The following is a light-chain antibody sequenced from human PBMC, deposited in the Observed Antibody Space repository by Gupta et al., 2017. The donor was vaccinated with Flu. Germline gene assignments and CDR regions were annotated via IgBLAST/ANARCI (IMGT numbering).Light chain of an antibody. CDR2: GAS. J-gene: IGKJ2*01. V-gene: IGKV3-20*01. CDR1: RSIDSAY. CDR3: QQYARSPYT. Sequence: EIVLEQSPGTVSWAPGERATLSCRASRSIDSAYLAWYQQKPGQAPRLLMYGASRRATGIADRFSGSGSGTGFTLTINSLESEDFAVYYCQQYARSPYTFGQGTKVDI.